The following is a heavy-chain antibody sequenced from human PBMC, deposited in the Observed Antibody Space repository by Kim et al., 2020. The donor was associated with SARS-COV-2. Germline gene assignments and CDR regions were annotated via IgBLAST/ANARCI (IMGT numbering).Heavy chain of an antibody. CDR3: ARDVPLGYCSSTSCYDWFDP. CDR1: GGSISSYY. D-gene: IGHD2-2*01. V-gene: IGHV4-4*07. Sequence: SETLSLTCTVSGGSISSYYWSWIRQPAGKGLEWIGRIYTSGSTNYNPSLKSRVTMSVDTSKNQFSLKLSSVTAADTAVYYCARDVPLGYCSSTSCYDWFDPWGQGTLVTVSS. J-gene: IGHJ5*02. CDR2: IYTSGST.